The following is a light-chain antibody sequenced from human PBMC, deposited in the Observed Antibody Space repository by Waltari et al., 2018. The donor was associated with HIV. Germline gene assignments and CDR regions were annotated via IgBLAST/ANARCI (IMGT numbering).Light chain of an antibody. J-gene: IGKJ4*01. CDR3: QQYYSRPLT. V-gene: IGKV4-1*01. CDR1: RSLLYSVNNRNF. Sequence: DIVMTQTPVSLNGSLGGRATLSFKSSRSLLYSVNNRNFLAWYQQKPGQPPKLLFSWASVRESGVPHRFSGSGSGTDFTLTISGLQAEDVSVYYCQQYYSRPLTFGGGTKVEIK. CDR2: WAS.